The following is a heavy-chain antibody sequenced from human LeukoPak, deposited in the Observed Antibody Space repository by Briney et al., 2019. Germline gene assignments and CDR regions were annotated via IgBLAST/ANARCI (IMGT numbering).Heavy chain of an antibody. CDR2: MNPNSGNT. CDR3: ARGRGHDSSGYYSNFDY. D-gene: IGHD3-22*01. Sequence: ASVKVSCKASGYTFTSYDINWVRQATGQGLEWMGWMNPNSGNTGYAQKFQGRVTMTRNTSISTAYMELSSLRSEDTAVYYCARGRGHDSSGYYSNFDYWGQGTLVTVSS. V-gene: IGHV1-8*01. J-gene: IGHJ4*02. CDR1: GYTFTSYD.